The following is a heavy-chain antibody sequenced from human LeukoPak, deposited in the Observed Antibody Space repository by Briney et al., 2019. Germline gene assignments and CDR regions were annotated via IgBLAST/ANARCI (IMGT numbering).Heavy chain of an antibody. CDR2: INHSGST. CDR3: ARRAGSPQYFYYYYMDV. CDR1: GGSFSGYY. V-gene: IGHV4-34*01. Sequence: PSETLSLTCAVYGGSFSGYYWSWIRQPPGKGLEWIGEINHSGSTKENPSLKSRVTMSIDTSKNHFSLKLNSVTAADTAVYYCARRAGSPQYFYYYYMDVWGKGTTVIISS. J-gene: IGHJ6*03. D-gene: IGHD6-19*01.